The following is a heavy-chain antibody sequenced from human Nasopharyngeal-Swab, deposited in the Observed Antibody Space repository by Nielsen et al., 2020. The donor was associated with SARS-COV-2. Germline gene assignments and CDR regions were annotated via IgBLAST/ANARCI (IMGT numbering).Heavy chain of an antibody. J-gene: IGHJ5*02. CDR3: ARVLGSTSYYNWFDP. CDR2: IKQDGSEQ. V-gene: IGHV3-7*01. Sequence: WIRQPPGKGLEWVANIKQDGSEQNYVDSVKGRFTISRDNAKNSLYLQMNSLRAEDTAVYYCARVLGSTSYYNWFDPWGQGTLVTVSS. D-gene: IGHD2-2*01.